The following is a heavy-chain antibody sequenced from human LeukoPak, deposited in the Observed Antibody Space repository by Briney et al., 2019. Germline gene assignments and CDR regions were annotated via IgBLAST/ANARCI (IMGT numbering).Heavy chain of an antibody. CDR1: GGSISSYY. Sequence: KPSETLSLTCTVSGGSISSYYWSWIRQPAGKGLEWIGRMHTSGSTNYNPSLKSRVTMSEDTSKNQFSLKLSSVTAADTAVYYCARDRYYYGSGSFYFDYWGQGTLVTVSS. D-gene: IGHD3-10*01. V-gene: IGHV4-4*07. CDR2: MHTSGST. CDR3: ARDRYYYGSGSFYFDY. J-gene: IGHJ4*02.